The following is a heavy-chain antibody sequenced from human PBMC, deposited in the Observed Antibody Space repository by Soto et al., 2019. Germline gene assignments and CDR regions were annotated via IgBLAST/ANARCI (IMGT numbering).Heavy chain of an antibody. J-gene: IGHJ4*02. Sequence: QVQLVQSGAEVQKPGASVKVSCKTSGYTFNDFGITWVRQAPGLGLEWLGWIYSKAGTINFAPKFXGXXXMXXVPSTSTAYMELTSLTFNDSAVYFCARDIGFDIDYWGQGTLVTVS. V-gene: IGHV1-18*01. CDR2: IYSKAGTI. CDR3: ARDIGFDIDY. CDR1: GYTFNDFG. D-gene: IGHD5-12*01.